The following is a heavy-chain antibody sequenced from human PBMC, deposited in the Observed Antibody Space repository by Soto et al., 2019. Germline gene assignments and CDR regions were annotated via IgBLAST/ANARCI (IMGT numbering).Heavy chain of an antibody. J-gene: IGHJ5*02. CDR2: ISAYNGNT. CDR3: ARDRPDYDCCNTYSPIDQLDS. Sequence: ASVKVSCKASGYTFTSYGISWVRQAPGQGLEWMGWISAYNGNTNYAQKLQGRVTMTTDTSTSTAYMELRSLRSDDTAVYYCARDRPDYDCCNTYSPIDQLDSLGQGTLVTVS. CDR1: GYTFTSYG. D-gene: IGHD3-3*01. V-gene: IGHV1-18*01.